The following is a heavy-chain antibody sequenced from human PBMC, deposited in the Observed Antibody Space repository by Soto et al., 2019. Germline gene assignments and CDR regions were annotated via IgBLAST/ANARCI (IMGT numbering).Heavy chain of an antibody. CDR2: IYHSGST. J-gene: IGHJ6*02. V-gene: IGHV4-4*02. Sequence: PSETLSLTCAVSGGSISSSNWWSWVRQPPGKGLEWIGEIYHSGSTNYNPSLKSRVTISVDTSKNQFSLKLSSVTAADTAVYYCARGNFWSGYSYHYYYYGMDVWGQGTTVTVSS. D-gene: IGHD3-3*01. CDR3: ARGNFWSGYSYHYYYYGMDV. CDR1: GGSISSSNW.